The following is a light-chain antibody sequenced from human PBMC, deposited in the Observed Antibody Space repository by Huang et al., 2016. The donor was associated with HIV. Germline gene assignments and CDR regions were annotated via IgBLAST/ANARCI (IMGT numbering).Light chain of an antibody. J-gene: IGKJ1*01. Sequence: DIQMTQSPSTLSASVGDRVTITCRASQSISTWLAWYQQKPGKAPNLLIYKASSLESGVPSRCSGSGSGTEFTLTISSLQPDDCATYCCQQYNSLAWTFGQGTKVEIK. CDR1: QSISTW. CDR2: KAS. V-gene: IGKV1-5*03. CDR3: QQYNSLAWT.